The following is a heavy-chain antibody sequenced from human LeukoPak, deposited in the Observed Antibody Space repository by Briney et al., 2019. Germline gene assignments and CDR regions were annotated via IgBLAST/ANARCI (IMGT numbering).Heavy chain of an antibody. J-gene: IGHJ4*02. V-gene: IGHV3-48*03. CDR2: ISSSGSTI. CDR1: GFTFSSYE. CDR3: ARANLRGWYYFDY. Sequence: GGSLRLSRAASGFTFSSYEMNWVRQAPGKGLEWVSYISSSGSTIYYADSVKGRFTISRDNAKNSLYLQMNSLRAEDTAVYYCARANLRGWYYFDYWGQGTLVTVSS.